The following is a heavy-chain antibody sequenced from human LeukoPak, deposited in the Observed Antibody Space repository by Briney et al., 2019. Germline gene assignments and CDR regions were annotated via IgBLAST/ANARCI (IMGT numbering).Heavy chain of an antibody. Sequence: GGSLRLSCAASGFTFINDWMSWVRQAPGKGLEWVSYISSSSSTIYYADSVKGRFTISRDNAKNSLYLQMNSLRDEDTAVYYCARAFGLNDYWGQGTLVTVSS. J-gene: IGHJ4*02. CDR2: ISSSSSTI. CDR1: GFTFINDW. V-gene: IGHV3-48*02. CDR3: ARAFGLNDY. D-gene: IGHD3-16*01.